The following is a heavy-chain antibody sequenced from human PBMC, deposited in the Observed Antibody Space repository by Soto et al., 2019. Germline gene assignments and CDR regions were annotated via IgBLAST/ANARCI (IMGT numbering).Heavy chain of an antibody. V-gene: IGHV3-9*01. D-gene: IGHD6-19*01. CDR2: INWNSVTI. Sequence: GGSLRLACAASGFTFDDFAMHWVRQAPGKVLKWVSGINWNSVTIAYADSVKGRFTISRDNAKNSLYLQMNSLRAEDTALYYCAKGKSTGWYSSVDYWGLGTLVTVSS. J-gene: IGHJ4*02. CDR3: AKGKSTGWYSSVDY. CDR1: GFTFDDFA.